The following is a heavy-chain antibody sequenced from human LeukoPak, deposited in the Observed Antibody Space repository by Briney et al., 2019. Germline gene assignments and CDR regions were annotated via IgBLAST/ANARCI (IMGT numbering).Heavy chain of an antibody. J-gene: IGHJ4*02. D-gene: IGHD3-10*01. CDR3: AKRHYYASGSFDY. CDR2: ISGSGDAT. CDR1: GFTFSSYA. Sequence: GGSLRLSCAASGFTFSSYAMTWVRQATGEGLEWVSVISGSGDATYYADSVEGRFTISRDNSKSTVYLQMHSLRAEDTAVYYCAKRHYYASGSFDYWGQGTLVTVSS. V-gene: IGHV3-23*01.